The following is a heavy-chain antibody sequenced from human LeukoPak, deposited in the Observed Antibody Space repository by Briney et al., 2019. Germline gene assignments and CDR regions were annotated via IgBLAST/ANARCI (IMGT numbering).Heavy chain of an antibody. CDR2: IRQDGDTK. V-gene: IGHV3-7*03. CDR1: GFPFNAYW. CDR3: ARSLPYGTTWYGRSDF. Sequence: GGSLRLSCAASGFPFNAYWMTWARQAPGKGLEWMANIRQDGDTKYYVDSVKGRFTISRDNAMNSLYLQMNSLRAEDTAIYYCARSLPYGTTWYGRSDFWGQGTLVTVSS. D-gene: IGHD6-13*01. J-gene: IGHJ4*02.